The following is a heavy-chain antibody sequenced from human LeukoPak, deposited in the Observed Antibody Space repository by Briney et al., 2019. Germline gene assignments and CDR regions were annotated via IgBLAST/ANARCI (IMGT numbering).Heavy chain of an antibody. V-gene: IGHV4-4*07. CDR3: ARDRMGVGSGWYQDDYYYMDV. D-gene: IGHD6-19*01. Sequence: PSETLSLTCTVSGGSISSYYWSWIRQPAGKGLEWIGRIYTSGSTNYNPSLKSRVTMSVDTSKNQFSLKLSSVTAADTAVYYCARDRMGVGSGWYQDDYYYMDVWGKGTTVTVSS. CDR2: IYTSGST. CDR1: GGSISSYY. J-gene: IGHJ6*03.